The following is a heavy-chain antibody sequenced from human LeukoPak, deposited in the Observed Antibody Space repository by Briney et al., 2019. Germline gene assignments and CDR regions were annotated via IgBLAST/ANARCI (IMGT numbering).Heavy chain of an antibody. J-gene: IGHJ3*02. CDR1: GFTFSSYW. CDR3: ARDGIAVAGNAFDI. CDR2: INSDGSST. V-gene: IGHV3-74*01. Sequence: GGSLRLSCAASGFTFSSYWMHWVRHAPGKGLVWVSRINSDGSSTSYADSVKGRFTISRDNAKNTLYLQMNSLRAEDTAVYYCARDGIAVAGNAFDIWGQGTMVTVSS. D-gene: IGHD6-19*01.